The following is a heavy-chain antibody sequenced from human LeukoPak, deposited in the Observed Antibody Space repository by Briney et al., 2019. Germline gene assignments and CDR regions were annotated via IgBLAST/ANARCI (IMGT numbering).Heavy chain of an antibody. J-gene: IGHJ6*03. CDR3: ARLQQDRGSTWYAEYYYYIDV. Sequence: SETLSLTCAVSGYSISSDYYWGWIRQPPGKGLEWIGGSHQSASTYYNPSLKSRVTISVDTSKNQFSLKVSSVTAADTAVYYCARLQQDRGSTWYAEYYYYIDVWGKGTTVTVSS. V-gene: IGHV4-38-2*01. D-gene: IGHD6-13*01. CDR1: GYSISSDYY. CDR2: SHQSAST.